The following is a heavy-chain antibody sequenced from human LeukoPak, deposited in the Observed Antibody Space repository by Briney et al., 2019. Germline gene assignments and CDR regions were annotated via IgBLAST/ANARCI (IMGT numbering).Heavy chain of an antibody. J-gene: IGHJ5*02. CDR2: IYTTGST. CDR1: GGSVSSGSYY. Sequence: PSQTLSLTCTVSGGSVSSGSYYWSWIRQPAGKGLEWIGRIYTTGSTNFNPSLKSRVTISLDTSKNQFSLKLSSVTASDTAVYYCARGNTRPLWFDPWGQGTLVSVSS. D-gene: IGHD4-11*01. V-gene: IGHV4-61*02. CDR3: ARGNTRPLWFDP.